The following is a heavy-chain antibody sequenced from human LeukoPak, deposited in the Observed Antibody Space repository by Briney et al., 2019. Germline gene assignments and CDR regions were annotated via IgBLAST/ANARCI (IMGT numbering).Heavy chain of an antibody. D-gene: IGHD1-26*01. V-gene: IGHV7-4-1*02. Sequence: GASVKVSCKASGGAFSSYAISWVRQAPGQGLEWMGWINTNTGNPTYAQGFTGRFVFSLDTSVSTAYLQISSLKAEDTAVYYCARVGRLKSNSGSYHYWGQGTLVTVSS. CDR1: GGAFSSYA. CDR3: ARVGRLKSNSGSYHY. CDR2: INTNTGNP. J-gene: IGHJ4*02.